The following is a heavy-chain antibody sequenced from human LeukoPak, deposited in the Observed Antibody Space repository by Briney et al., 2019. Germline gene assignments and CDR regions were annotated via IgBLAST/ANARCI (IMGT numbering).Heavy chain of an antibody. V-gene: IGHV3-23*01. CDR1: GFTFSSYA. Sequence: AGGSLRLSCAASGFTFSSYAMSWVRQAPGKGLEWVSAISGSGGSTYYADSVKGRFTISRDNSKNTLYLQMNSLRAEDTAVYYCAKGPSISGTYHFDYWGQGTLVTVSS. CDR3: AKGPSISGTYHFDY. D-gene: IGHD3-10*01. J-gene: IGHJ4*02. CDR2: ISGSGGST.